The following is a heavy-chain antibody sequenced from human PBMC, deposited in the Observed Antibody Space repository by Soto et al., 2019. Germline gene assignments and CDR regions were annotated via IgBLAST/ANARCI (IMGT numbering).Heavy chain of an antibody. D-gene: IGHD6-13*01. CDR2: ISGSGGST. V-gene: IGHV3-23*01. CDR1: GFTFSSYA. CDR3: AKVLDAEQQLVYNWFDP. J-gene: IGHJ5*02. Sequence: GGSLRLSCAASGFTFSSYAMSWVRQAPGKGLEWVSAISGSGGSTYYADSVKGRFTISRDNSKNTLYLQMNSLRAEDTAVYYCAKVLDAEQQLVYNWFDPWGQGTLVTVSS.